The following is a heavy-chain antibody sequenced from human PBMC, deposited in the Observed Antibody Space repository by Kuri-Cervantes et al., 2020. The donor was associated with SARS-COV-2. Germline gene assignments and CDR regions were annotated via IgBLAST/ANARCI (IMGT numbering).Heavy chain of an antibody. D-gene: IGHD1-14*01. V-gene: IGHV3-48*03. CDR3: ARPGTPLHTYYYYYMDV. CDR1: GFTFSSYE. Sequence: GGSLRLSCAASGFTFSSYEMNWVRQAPGKGLEWVSYISSSGSTIYYADSVKGRFTISRDNAKNSLYLQMDSLRAEDTAVYYCARPGTPLHTYYYYYMDVWGKGTTVTVSS. CDR2: ISSSGSTI. J-gene: IGHJ6*03.